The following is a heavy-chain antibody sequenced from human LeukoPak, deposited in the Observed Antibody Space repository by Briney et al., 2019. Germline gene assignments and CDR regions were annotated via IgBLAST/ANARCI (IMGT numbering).Heavy chain of an antibody. CDR1: GFTVSSNY. J-gene: IGHJ6*03. CDR3: ARVRTTVTNYYYYYMDV. CDR2: IYSGGST. V-gene: IGHV3-53*01. D-gene: IGHD4-11*01. Sequence: PGGSLRLSCAASGFTVSSNYMSWVRQAPGKGLEWVSVIYSGGSTYYADSVKGRFTISRDNSKSTLYLQMNSLRAEDTAVYYCARVRTTVTNYYYYYMDVWGKGTTVTVSS.